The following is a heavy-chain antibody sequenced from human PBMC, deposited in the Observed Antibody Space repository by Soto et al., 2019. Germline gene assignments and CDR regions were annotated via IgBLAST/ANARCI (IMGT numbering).Heavy chain of an antibody. CDR3: ARSPRRYYTG. D-gene: IGHD2-8*02. J-gene: IGHJ3*01. V-gene: IGHV3-74*01. CDR2: INTDGSST. CDR1: GFSFSSYW. Sequence: EVQLVESGGGLVQPGGSLRLSCADSGFSFSSYWMHWLRQGPEKGRVWVSRINTDGSSTNYAASVKGRFTISRDNAKSTLYLQMNSLRAEDTVVYYCARSPRRYYTGWGQGTVVTVSS.